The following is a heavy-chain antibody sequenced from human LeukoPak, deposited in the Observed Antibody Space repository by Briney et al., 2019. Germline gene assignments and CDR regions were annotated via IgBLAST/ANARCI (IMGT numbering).Heavy chain of an antibody. CDR3: ATLTPPNYYDSSGYYLFDY. D-gene: IGHD3-22*01. CDR2: FDPEDGET. J-gene: IGHJ4*02. CDR1: GYTLTELS. V-gene: IGHV1-24*01. Sequence: ASVKVSCKVSGYTLTELSMHWVRQAPGKGLEWMGGFDPEDGETIYAQKFQCRVTMTEDTSTDTAYMELSSLRSEDTAVYYCATLTPPNYYDSSGYYLFDYWGQGTLVTVSS.